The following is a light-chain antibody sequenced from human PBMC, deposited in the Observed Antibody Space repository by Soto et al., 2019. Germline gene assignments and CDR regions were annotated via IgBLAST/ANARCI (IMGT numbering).Light chain of an antibody. Sequence: QSALTQPASVSGSPGQSITISCTGTSSDVGGHDYVSWYQQHPGKVPKLIIYDVSNRPSGVSSRFSGSKSGNTASLTISGLQAEDEADYHCSSYTSSSTLVFGGGTQLTVL. J-gene: IGLJ2*01. CDR3: SSYTSSSTLV. CDR1: SSDVGGHDY. CDR2: DVS. V-gene: IGLV2-14*01.